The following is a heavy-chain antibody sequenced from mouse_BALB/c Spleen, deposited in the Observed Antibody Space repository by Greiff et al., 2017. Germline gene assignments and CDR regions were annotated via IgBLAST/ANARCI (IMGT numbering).Heavy chain of an antibody. CDR2: ISYSGRT. J-gene: IGHJ1*01. CDR1: GYSITSDYA. CDR3: ARRDEVTTSYV. D-gene: IGHD2-2*01. Sequence: EVQLQESGPGLVKPSQSLSLTCTVTGYSITSDYAWNWIRQFPGNKLEWMGYISYSGRTSYNPSLKSRISITRDTSKNQFFLQLNSVTTEDTATYYCARRDEVTTSYVWGAGTTVTVSS. V-gene: IGHV3-2*02.